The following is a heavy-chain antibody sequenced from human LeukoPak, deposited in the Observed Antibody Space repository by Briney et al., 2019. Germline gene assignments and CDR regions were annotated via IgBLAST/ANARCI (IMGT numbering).Heavy chain of an antibody. CDR1: GFTFSSYS. V-gene: IGHV3-21*01. J-gene: IGHJ6*03. CDR2: ISSSSSYI. CDR3: VKANRANNYYYYMDV. D-gene: IGHD4/OR15-4a*01. Sequence: GGSLRLSCAASGFTFSSYSMNWVRQAPGKGLEWVSSISSSSSYIYYADSVKGRFTISRDNSKNTLYLQMNSLRAEDTAVYYCVKANRANNYYYYMDVWGKGTTVTVSS.